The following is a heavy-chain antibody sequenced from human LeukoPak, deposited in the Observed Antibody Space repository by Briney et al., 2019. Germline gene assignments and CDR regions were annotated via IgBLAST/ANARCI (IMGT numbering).Heavy chain of an antibody. Sequence: GGSLRLSCEASGFSFPYGMSWVRQAPGKGLEWVSAISGSGGSTYYADSVKGRFTISRDNSKNTLYLQMNSLRAEDTAVYYCAKDLYGYSYGFTFDYWGQGTLVTVSS. V-gene: IGHV3-23*01. J-gene: IGHJ4*02. CDR1: GFSFPYG. CDR2: ISGSGGST. D-gene: IGHD5-18*01. CDR3: AKDLYGYSYGFTFDY.